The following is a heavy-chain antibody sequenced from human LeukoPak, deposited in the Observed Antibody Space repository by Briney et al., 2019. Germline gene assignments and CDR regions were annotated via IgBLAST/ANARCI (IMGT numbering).Heavy chain of an antibody. J-gene: IGHJ3*02. CDR1: GYTFTSYG. CDR2: ISAYNGNT. CDR3: AREWWREPYAFDI. Sequence: GASVKVSCKASGYTFTSYGTSWVRQAPGQGLEWMGWISAYNGNTNYAQKLQGRVTMTTDASTSTAYMELRSLRSDDTAVYYCAREWWREPYAFDIWGQGTMVTVSS. V-gene: IGHV1-18*01. D-gene: IGHD1-14*01.